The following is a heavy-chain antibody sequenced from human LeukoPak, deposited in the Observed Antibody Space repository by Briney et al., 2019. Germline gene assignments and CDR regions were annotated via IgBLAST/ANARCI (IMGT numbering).Heavy chain of an antibody. D-gene: IGHD3-22*01. CDR3: AKSNGGYYLFDY. CDR1: GFAFSSQA. CDR2: ISDSGSIT. V-gene: IGHV3-23*01. Sequence: GGSLGLSCAASGFAFSSQAMGWVRQAPGKGLEWVSAISDSGSITYYADSVKGRFTISRDNSKNTLFLQTNSLRAEDTAVYYCAKSNGGYYLFDYWGQGTLVTVSS. J-gene: IGHJ4*02.